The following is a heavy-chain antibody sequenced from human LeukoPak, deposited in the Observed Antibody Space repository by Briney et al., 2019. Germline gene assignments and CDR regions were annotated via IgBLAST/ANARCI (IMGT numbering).Heavy chain of an antibody. CDR3: VKGGYYDSSGFPEYFQD. CDR1: EFSFSRYA. D-gene: IGHD3-22*01. J-gene: IGHJ1*01. V-gene: IGHV3-64D*09. Sequence: GGSRRLSCSASEFSFSRYAMHWVRQGPGKGLEHVSTISSNGASTYYADSAKGRFTISRDNSKNTLYLQLSSLSAEDTAVYYCVKGGYYDSSGFPEYFQDWGQGTLVSASS. CDR2: ISSNGAST.